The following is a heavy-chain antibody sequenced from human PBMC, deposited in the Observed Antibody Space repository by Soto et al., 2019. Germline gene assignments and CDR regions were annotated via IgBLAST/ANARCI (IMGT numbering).Heavy chain of an antibody. Sequence: SETLSLTCSVSGAAPTGGNNNGSWFRRVQGKGLGWIGNKYVTGAVDYNPSLRDRITLSQDPSERQFSLNLRLVTAADTAVYYCARLRIATNNYKWFDPWGQGTLVTVSS. CDR2: KYVTGAV. V-gene: IGHV4-31*03. CDR1: GAAPTGGNNN. J-gene: IGHJ5*02. D-gene: IGHD2-21*01. CDR3: ARLRIATNNYKWFDP.